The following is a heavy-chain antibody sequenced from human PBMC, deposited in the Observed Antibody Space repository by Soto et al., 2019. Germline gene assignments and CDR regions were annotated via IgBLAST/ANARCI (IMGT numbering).Heavy chain of an antibody. CDR3: AAGGPGELKPAIDY. Sequence: QVQLVESGGGVVQPGRSLRLSCAASGFTFSSYGMHWVRQAPGKGLEWVAVIWYDGSNKYYADSVKGRFTISRDNSENTLYLQMNRLRAEDTAVYYCAAGGPGELKPAIDYWGKGTLVTVSS. D-gene: IGHD3-10*01. CDR1: GFTFSSYG. CDR2: IWYDGSNK. J-gene: IGHJ4*02. V-gene: IGHV3-33*01.